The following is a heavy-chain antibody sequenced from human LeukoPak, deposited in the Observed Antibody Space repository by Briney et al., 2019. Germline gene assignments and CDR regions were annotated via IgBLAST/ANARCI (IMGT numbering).Heavy chain of an antibody. CDR1: GFTFSSYA. CDR3: AAGWYSGSTEY. V-gene: IGHV3-23*01. J-gene: IGHJ4*02. D-gene: IGHD1-26*01. Sequence: GGSLRLSCAASGFTFSSYAISWVRQAPGKGLEWVSGISGSGGTTYYADSVKGRFTISRDNSKNTLYLQMNSLRAEDTAVYFCAAGWYSGSTEYWGQGTLVTVSS. CDR2: ISGSGGTT.